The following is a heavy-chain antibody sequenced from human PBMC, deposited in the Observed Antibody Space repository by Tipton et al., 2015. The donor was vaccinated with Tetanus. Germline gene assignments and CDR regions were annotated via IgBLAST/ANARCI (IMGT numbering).Heavy chain of an antibody. CDR3: ARGLRYYYETSAYDY. Sequence: QLVQSGAEMKKPGASVKVSCKASGYTFTGYYIYWVRQAPGQGLEWMGWITVYNGYTDYAQALQGRVTVTADTSTSTAYMEVRNLRSDDTAVYFCARGLRYYYETSAYDYWGQGTLVTVSS. J-gene: IGHJ4*02. D-gene: IGHD3-22*01. CDR1: GYTFTGYY. CDR2: ITVYNGYT. V-gene: IGHV1-18*04.